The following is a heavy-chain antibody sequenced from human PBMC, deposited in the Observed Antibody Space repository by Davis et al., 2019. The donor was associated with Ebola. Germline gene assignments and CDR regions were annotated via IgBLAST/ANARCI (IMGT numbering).Heavy chain of an antibody. CDR3: ASGLLRSADY. D-gene: IGHD4-23*01. CDR1: GFNFSSYA. J-gene: IGHJ4*02. V-gene: IGHV3-21*01. Sequence: GESLKTPCAASGFNFSSYAISRVRQAPGKGLEWVSAISSSSSYIYYADSVKCRFTISRDNAKNSLYLQMNSLRAKDTAVYYCASGLLRSADYWGQGTLVTVSS. CDR2: ISSSSSYI.